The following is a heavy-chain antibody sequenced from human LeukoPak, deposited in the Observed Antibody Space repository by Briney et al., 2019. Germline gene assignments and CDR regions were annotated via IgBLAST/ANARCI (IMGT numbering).Heavy chain of an antibody. CDR3: ARISLRAFDV. Sequence: GGSLRLSCAASGFIFNSYAMSWVRQAPGKGLEWVSTISDIGLRTYYADSVKGRLTISRDNSKNTLSLLLSSLRADDTAIYYCARISLRAFDVWGQGTTVTVSS. CDR1: GFIFNSYA. CDR2: ISDIGLRT. D-gene: IGHD2/OR15-2a*01. V-gene: IGHV3-23*01. J-gene: IGHJ3*01.